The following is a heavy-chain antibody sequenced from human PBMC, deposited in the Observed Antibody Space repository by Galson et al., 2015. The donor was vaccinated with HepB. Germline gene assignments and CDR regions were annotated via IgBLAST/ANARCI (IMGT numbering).Heavy chain of an antibody. CDR2: IWYDGSNK. V-gene: IGHV3-33*01. J-gene: IGHJ4*02. CDR3: ARDSVVVVAASLDY. D-gene: IGHD2-15*01. Sequence: SLRLSCAASGFTFSSYGMHWVRQAPGKGLEWVAVIWYDGSNKYYADSVKGRFTISRDNSKNTLYLQMNSLRAEDTAVYYCARDSVVVVAASLDYWGQGTLVTVSS. CDR1: GFTFSSYG.